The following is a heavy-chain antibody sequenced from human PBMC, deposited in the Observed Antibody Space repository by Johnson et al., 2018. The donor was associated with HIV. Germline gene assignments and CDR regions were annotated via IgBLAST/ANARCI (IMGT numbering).Heavy chain of an antibody. Sequence: EVQLVESGGGLVQPGGSLRLSCAASGFIFTNYAMSWVRQAPGKGLEWVSSIIGNGDRTYYADSVKGRFTISRDTSRRTLSPQMNSLRAEDTAVYYCTTGNGGAFDIWGQGTMVTVSS. CDR1: GFIFTNYA. CDR3: TTGNGGAFDI. CDR2: IIGNGDRT. J-gene: IGHJ3*02. V-gene: IGHV3-23*04.